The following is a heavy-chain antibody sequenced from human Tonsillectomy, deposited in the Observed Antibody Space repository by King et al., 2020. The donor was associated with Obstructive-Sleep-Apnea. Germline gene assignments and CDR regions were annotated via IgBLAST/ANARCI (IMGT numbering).Heavy chain of an antibody. V-gene: IGHV3-30*04. CDR1: GFTFSSYA. J-gene: IGHJ5*02. D-gene: IGHD3-22*01. CDR3: ARAGLKYYYDSSGYSYIRFDP. CDR2: ISYDGSNK. Sequence: QLVQSGGGVVQPGRSLRLSCAASGFTFSSYAMHWVRQAPGKGLGWVAVISYDGSNKYYADSVKGRFTISRDNSKNTRYLQMNSLRAEDTAVYYCARAGLKYYYDSSGYSYIRFDPWGQGTLVTVSS.